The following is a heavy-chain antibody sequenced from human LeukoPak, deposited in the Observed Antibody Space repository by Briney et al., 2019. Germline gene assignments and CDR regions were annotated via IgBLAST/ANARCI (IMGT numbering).Heavy chain of an antibody. Sequence: SETLSLTCAVYSVSFSGYYWSWIRQPPGKGLEWIGDINDSGSTNYNPSVKSRVTISVDTSKNQFYLNLSSVTAAETAVYYCARRRREQDFDYWGQGTLVTVSS. J-gene: IGHJ4*02. V-gene: IGHV4-34*01. D-gene: IGHD1-26*01. CDR2: INDSGST. CDR1: SVSFSGYY. CDR3: ARRRREQDFDY.